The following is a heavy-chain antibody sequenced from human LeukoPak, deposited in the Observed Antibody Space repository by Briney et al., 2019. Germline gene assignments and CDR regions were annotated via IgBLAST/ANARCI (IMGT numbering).Heavy chain of an antibody. J-gene: IGHJ4*02. CDR3: ARGRGDSSGYYFPKNYFDS. V-gene: IGHV3-30*02. D-gene: IGHD3-22*01. CDR2: IRYGGSNK. Sequence: PGGSLRLSCAASGFTFSSYGMHWVRQAPGKGLEWVAFIRYGGSNKYYADSVKGRFTISRDNSKNTLYLQMNSLRAEDTAVYYCARGRGDSSGYYFPKNYFDSWGQGTLVTVSS. CDR1: GFTFSSYG.